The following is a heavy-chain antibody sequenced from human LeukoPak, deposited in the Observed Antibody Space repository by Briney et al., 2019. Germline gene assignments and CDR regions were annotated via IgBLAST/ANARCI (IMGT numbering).Heavy chain of an antibody. CDR3: ARDPNGDYIGAFDM. CDR2: ISGSGT. J-gene: IGHJ3*02. V-gene: IGHV3-23*01. CDR1: GFTFRSYA. Sequence: GSLRLSCATSGFTFRSYAMIWVRQAPERGLHWVSGISGSGTYYADFAKGRFTISRDNSKNTLYLQMNSLRAEDTATYYCARDPNGDYIGAFDMWGQGTMVTVS. D-gene: IGHD4-17*01.